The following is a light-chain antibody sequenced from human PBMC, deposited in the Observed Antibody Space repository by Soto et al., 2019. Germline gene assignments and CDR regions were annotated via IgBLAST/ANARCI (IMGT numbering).Light chain of an antibody. CDR2: GTS. CDR1: QSVRNNY. V-gene: IGKV3-20*01. CDR3: QQYGSSYT. J-gene: IGKJ3*01. Sequence: EIVLTQSPGTLSLSPGERATLSCRASQSVRNNYLAWYQQQPGQAPRLLIYGTSTRDTGIPDRVSGSGSGTDFTLTISRLEPEDFAVYDCQQYGSSYTFGPGTKVEIK.